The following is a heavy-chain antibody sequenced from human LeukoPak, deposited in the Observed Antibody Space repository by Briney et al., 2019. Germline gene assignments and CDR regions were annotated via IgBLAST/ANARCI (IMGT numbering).Heavy chain of an antibody. V-gene: IGHV4-30-4*08. CDR3: ASRGYSSGWFYFDY. D-gene: IGHD6-19*01. CDR2: IYYSGST. Sequence: ASETLSLTCAVSGYSISSGYYWGWIRQPPGKGLEWIGYIYYSGSTYYNPSLKSRVTISVDTSKNQFSLKLSSVTAADTAVYYCASRGYSSGWFYFDYWGQGTLVTVSS. CDR1: GYSISSGYY. J-gene: IGHJ4*02.